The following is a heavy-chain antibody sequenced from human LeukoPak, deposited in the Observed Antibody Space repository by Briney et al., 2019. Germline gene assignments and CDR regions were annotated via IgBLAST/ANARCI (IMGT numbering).Heavy chain of an antibody. Sequence: ASVKVSCKASGYTFTSNDINWVRQATGQGLEWMGWMNPNSGNIGYAQQFQGRVTTTRNTSISTAYMELSSLRSEDTAVYYCARGRWGSSGWYYFDYWGQGALVTVSS. D-gene: IGHD6-19*01. J-gene: IGHJ4*02. CDR1: GYTFTSND. V-gene: IGHV1-8*01. CDR3: ARGRWGSSGWYYFDY. CDR2: MNPNSGNI.